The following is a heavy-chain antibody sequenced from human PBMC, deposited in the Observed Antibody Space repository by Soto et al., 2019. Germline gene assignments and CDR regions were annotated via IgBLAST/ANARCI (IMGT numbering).Heavy chain of an antibody. Sequence: SETLSLTCTISGASISGFYWSWIRKSAGKGLEWIGRIYATGTTDYNPSLKSRVMMSVDTSKKQFSLKLRSVTAADTAVYYCARRVIRVVRGVNWFDPWGQGKLVTVSS. CDR3: ARRVIRVVRGVNWFDP. CDR1: GASISGFY. J-gene: IGHJ5*02. D-gene: IGHD3-10*01. V-gene: IGHV4-4*07. CDR2: IYATGTT.